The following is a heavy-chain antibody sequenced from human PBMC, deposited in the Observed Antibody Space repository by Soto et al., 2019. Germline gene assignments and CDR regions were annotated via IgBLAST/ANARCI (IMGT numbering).Heavy chain of an antibody. CDR2: IKPNSGAT. J-gene: IGHJ4*02. Sequence: QVQLVQSGAEVKKPGASVKVSCKASGYTFTDYYIHWVRQAPGQGLEWMGWIKPNSGATNFAQKFQGRVTVTRDTSISTAYMELSRLRSDDTAVYYCARDKMLAYWGQGTLVTVSS. CDR3: ARDKMLAY. D-gene: IGHD2-15*01. V-gene: IGHV1-2*02. CDR1: GYTFTDYY.